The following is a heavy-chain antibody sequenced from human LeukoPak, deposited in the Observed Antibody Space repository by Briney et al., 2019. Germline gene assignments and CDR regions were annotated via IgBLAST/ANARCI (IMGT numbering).Heavy chain of an antibody. J-gene: IGHJ1*01. CDR3: ASYYDSSGDAEYFQH. CDR1: GGSISSYY. Sequence: SETLSLTCTVSGGSISSYYWSWIRQPPGKGLEWIGYIYYSGSTNYNPSLKSRVTISVDTSKNQFSLKLSSVTAADTAVYYCASYYDSSGDAEYFQHWGQGTLVTVSS. CDR2: IYYSGST. V-gene: IGHV4-59*12. D-gene: IGHD3-22*01.